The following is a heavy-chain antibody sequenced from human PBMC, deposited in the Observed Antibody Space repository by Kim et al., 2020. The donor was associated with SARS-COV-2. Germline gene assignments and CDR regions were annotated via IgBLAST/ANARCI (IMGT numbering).Heavy chain of an antibody. CDR3: ARDPGSYCSGGSCYSSSYYYYALDV. CDR1: GFTFSSYW. D-gene: IGHD2-15*01. V-gene: IGHV3-74*01. Sequence: GGSLRLSCAASGFTFSSYWMHWVRQAPGKGLVWVSRINSDGSSTSYADSVKGRFTISRDNAKNTLYLQMNSLRAEDTAVYYCARDPGSYCSGGSCYSSSYYYYALDVWGQGTTVTVSS. J-gene: IGHJ6*02. CDR2: INSDGSST.